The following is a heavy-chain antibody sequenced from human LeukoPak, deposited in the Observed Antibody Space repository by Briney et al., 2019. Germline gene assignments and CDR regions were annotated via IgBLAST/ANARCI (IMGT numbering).Heavy chain of an antibody. Sequence: GGSLRLSCAASGFTLSTYWMHWVRQAPGKGLVWVSRINSDGSSISYADSVKGRFTISRDNAENTLHLQMNSLRAEDTAVYYCGRLSYSSGWYVGGYWGQGSLVTVSS. CDR1: GFTLSTYW. V-gene: IGHV3-74*01. CDR3: GRLSYSSGWYVGGY. CDR2: INSDGSSI. J-gene: IGHJ4*02. D-gene: IGHD6-19*01.